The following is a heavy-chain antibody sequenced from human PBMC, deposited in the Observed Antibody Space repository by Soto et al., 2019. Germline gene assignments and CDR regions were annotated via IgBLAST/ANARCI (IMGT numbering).Heavy chain of an antibody. CDR2: ISYDGSNK. CDR3: ARKGYYYDRDSTSGMDV. J-gene: IGHJ6*02. V-gene: IGHV3-30*03. Sequence: QVQLVESGGGVVQPGRSLRLSCAASGFTFSSYGMHWVRQAPGKGLEWVAVISYDGSNKYYADSVKGRFTISRDNSKNTMYLQMNSLRAEDTAVYYYARKGYYYDRDSTSGMDVWGQGTTVTVSS. D-gene: IGHD3-22*01. CDR1: GFTFSSYG.